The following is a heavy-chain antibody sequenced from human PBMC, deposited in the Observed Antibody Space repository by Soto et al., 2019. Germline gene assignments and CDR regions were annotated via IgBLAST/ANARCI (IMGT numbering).Heavy chain of an antibody. V-gene: IGHV4-31*03. CDR3: ARGVGIAARRIAY. Sequence: SETLSLTCTVSGGSISSGGYYWSWIRQHPGKGLEWIGYIYYSGSTYYNPSLKSRVTISVDTSKNQFSLKLSSVTAADTAVYYCARGVGIAARRIAYWGQGTLVTVSS. J-gene: IGHJ4*02. D-gene: IGHD6-6*01. CDR1: GGSISSGGYY. CDR2: IYYSGST.